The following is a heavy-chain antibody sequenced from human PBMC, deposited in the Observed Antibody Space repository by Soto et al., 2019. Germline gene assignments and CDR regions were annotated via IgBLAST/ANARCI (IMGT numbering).Heavy chain of an antibody. V-gene: IGHV4-31*03. D-gene: IGHD2-2*01. J-gene: IGHJ4*02. Sequence: QVQLQESGPGLVKPSQTLSLTCTVSGGSISSGGYYWSWIRQHPGKGLEWIGYIYYSGSTYYNPSIKSRVTISVDTSKNQFSLKLSSVTAADTAVYYCARARDIVVVPAAYFDYWGQGTLVTVSS. CDR1: GGSISSGGYY. CDR3: ARARDIVVVPAAYFDY. CDR2: IYYSGST.